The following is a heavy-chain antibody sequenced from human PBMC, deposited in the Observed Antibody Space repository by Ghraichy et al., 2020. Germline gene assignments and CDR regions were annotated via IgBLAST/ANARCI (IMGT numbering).Heavy chain of an antibody. Sequence: LSLTCAASGFTFSNYAMSWVRQAPGKGLEWVSAVSGSGVTTDYADSVKGRFIISRDNSKSTLSLQMNRLRVEDTAVYYCAKSAGWAGDFNYWGQGAVVTVSS. CDR1: GFTFSNYA. D-gene: IGHD6-19*01. CDR3: AKSAGWAGDFNY. V-gene: IGHV3-23*01. J-gene: IGHJ4*02. CDR2: VSGSGVTT.